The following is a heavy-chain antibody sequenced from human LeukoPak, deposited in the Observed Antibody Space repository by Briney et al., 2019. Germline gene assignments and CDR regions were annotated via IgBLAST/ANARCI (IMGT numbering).Heavy chain of an antibody. Sequence: GGAPETYWRGSGGVFDKYWIGGGRDLSGEGVEGGGIIHTSCTGSHYSPSFEGRVSISADKTSTTAYLQWNSLRTSDTAIYFCARRAHLAQLGVDWFDPWGQGTLVTVSS. V-gene: IGHV5-51*01. J-gene: IGHJ5*02. CDR1: GGVFDKYW. CDR3: ARRAHLAQLGVDWFDP. CDR2: IHTSCTGS. D-gene: IGHD2-8*01.